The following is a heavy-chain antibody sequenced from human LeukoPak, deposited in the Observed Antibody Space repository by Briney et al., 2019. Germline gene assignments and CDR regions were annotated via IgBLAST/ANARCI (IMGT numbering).Heavy chain of an antibody. D-gene: IGHD3-3*01. J-gene: IGHJ4*02. CDR3: AKTAGYDFWSGYSSH. CDR1: GFTFSSYA. V-gene: IGHV3-23*01. Sequence: GGSLRLSCAASGFTFSSYAMSWVRQAPGKGLEWVSAISGSGGSTYYADSVKGRFTISRDNSKNTLYLQMNSLRAEDTAAYYCAKTAGYDFWSGYSSHWGQGTLVTVSS. CDR2: ISGSGGST.